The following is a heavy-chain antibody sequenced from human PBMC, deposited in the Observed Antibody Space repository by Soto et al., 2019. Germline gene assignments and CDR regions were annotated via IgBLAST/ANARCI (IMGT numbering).Heavy chain of an antibody. D-gene: IGHD3-3*01. Sequence: SETLSLTCTVSGGSISSGGYYWSWIRQHPGKGLEWIGYIYYSGSTYYNPSLKSRVTISVDTSKNQFSLKLSSVTAADTAVYYCARDFATPDAFDIWGQGTMVTVSS. CDR1: GGSISSGGYY. J-gene: IGHJ3*02. CDR2: IYYSGST. V-gene: IGHV4-31*03. CDR3: ARDFATPDAFDI.